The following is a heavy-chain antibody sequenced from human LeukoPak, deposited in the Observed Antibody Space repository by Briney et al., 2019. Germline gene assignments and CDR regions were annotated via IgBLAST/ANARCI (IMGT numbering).Heavy chain of an antibody. CDR1: GFTFSSYW. J-gene: IGHJ6*02. D-gene: IGHD4-17*01. Sequence: GGSLRLSCAASGFTFSSYWMSCVRHAPGKGLECVANIKQDGSDKYYVDSVKGRFTISRDNAKNSPYLQMNSLRAEDTAVYYCARGPLRSRYYYYGMYVWGQRTTVTVSS. CDR3: ARGPLRSRYYYYGMYV. CDR2: IKQDGSDK. V-gene: IGHV3-7*01.